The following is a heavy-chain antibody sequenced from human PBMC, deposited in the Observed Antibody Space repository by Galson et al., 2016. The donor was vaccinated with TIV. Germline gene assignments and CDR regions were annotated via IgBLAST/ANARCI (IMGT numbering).Heavy chain of an antibody. V-gene: IGHV3-11*01. CDR2: ISSSGSII. CDR3: ARDRAHSGSYLRLERFYGLGG. CDR1: GFTFSDYY. J-gene: IGHJ6*02. D-gene: IGHD1-26*01. Sequence: SLRLSCAASGFTFSDYYMSWIRQAPGKGLEWVSYISSSGSIIYYADSVKGRFTISRDNAKNSLYLQMNSLRAEDTAVYYCARDRAHSGSYLRLERFYGLGGWGQGTTVTVSS.